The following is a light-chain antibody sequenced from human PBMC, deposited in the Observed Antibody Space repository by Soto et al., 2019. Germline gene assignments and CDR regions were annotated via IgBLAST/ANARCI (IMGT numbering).Light chain of an antibody. CDR3: QQYDSWPPRYT. J-gene: IGKJ2*01. CDR1: QSVSSN. Sequence: EIVMTQSPATLSVPPGERATLSCRASQSVSSNLAWYQQKPGQAPRLLIYGASTRASGIPARFSGSGSGTDFTLTISSLQSEDFAVYYCQQYDSWPPRYTFGQGTKLKIK. V-gene: IGKV3-15*01. CDR2: GAS.